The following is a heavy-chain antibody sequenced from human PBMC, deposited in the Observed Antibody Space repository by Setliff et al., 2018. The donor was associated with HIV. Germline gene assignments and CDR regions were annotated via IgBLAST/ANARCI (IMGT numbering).Heavy chain of an antibody. CDR3: ARGQGCGGGCHYTFEM. D-gene: IGHD2-21*02. CDR2: IYHSGNT. CDR1: GDSISSGFY. J-gene: IGHJ3*02. Sequence: PSETLSLTCTVSGDSISSGFYWGWIRQPPGKGLEWIGSIYHSGNTYYMPSLQSRVTISVDMSKNQFSLNLNSVTAADTAVYYCARGQGCGGGCHYTFEMWGQGTMVT. V-gene: IGHV4-38-2*02.